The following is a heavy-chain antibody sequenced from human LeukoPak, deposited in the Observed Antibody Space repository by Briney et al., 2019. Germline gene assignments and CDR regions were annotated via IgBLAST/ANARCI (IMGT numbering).Heavy chain of an antibody. CDR1: GFAFGTYY. D-gene: IGHD6-13*01. CDR3: ARSHTSYSSSWSFSYYFDF. CDR2: INTDGSNT. Sequence: PGGSLRLSCAASGFAFGTYYMHWVRQAPVEGLVWVSRINTDGSNTRYADSVKGRFSISRDNAQNTLYLQMNSLRAEDTAVYYCARSHTSYSSSWSFSYYFDFWGQGALVAVSS. V-gene: IGHV3-74*01. J-gene: IGHJ4*02.